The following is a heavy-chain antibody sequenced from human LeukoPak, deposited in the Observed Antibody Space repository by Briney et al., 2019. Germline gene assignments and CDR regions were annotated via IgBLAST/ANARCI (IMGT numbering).Heavy chain of an antibody. CDR3: ARPIVILTGLAGWYFEL. Sequence: PGGSLRLSFAPCGVTFKILSMNWVRQAPGKGLEWVSSISSSSSYIYYADSVKGRFTISRDNAKYSLYLQMNSLRAEKGPVSYRARPIVILTGLAGWYFELWGRGTLVTVSS. V-gene: IGHV3-21*01. J-gene: IGHJ2*01. CDR2: ISSSSSYI. CDR1: GVTFKILS. D-gene: IGHD3-9*01.